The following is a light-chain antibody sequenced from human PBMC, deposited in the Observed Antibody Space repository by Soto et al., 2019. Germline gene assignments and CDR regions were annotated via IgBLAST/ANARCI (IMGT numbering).Light chain of an antibody. CDR2: DVS. V-gene: IGLV2-14*01. CDR3: SSYTSSSTVV. Sequence: QSALTQPASVSESPGQSITISCTGTSSDVGGYDYVSWYQQHPGKAPKLMIYDVSNRPSGVSNRFSGSKSGNTASLTISGLQAEDEADYYCSSYTSSSTVVFGGGTKVTVL. CDR1: SSDVGGYDY. J-gene: IGLJ2*01.